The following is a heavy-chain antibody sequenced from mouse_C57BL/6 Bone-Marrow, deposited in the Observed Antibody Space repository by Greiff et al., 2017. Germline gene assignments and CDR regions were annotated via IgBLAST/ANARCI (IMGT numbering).Heavy chain of an antibody. Sequence: VKVVESGPELVKPGASVKISCKASGYAFSSSWMNWVKQRPGKGLECIGRIYPGDGDTNYNGKFKGKATLTADKSSSTAYMQLSSLTSEDSAVYYCARSGDGYYFYYFDYWGQGTTLTVSS. CDR1: GYAFSSSW. CDR3: ARSGDGYYFYYFDY. CDR2: IYPGDGDT. V-gene: IGHV1-82*01. J-gene: IGHJ2*01. D-gene: IGHD2-3*01.